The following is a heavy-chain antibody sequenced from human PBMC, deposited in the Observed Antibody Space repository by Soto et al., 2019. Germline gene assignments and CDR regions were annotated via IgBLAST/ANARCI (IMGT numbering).Heavy chain of an antibody. J-gene: IGHJ4*02. Sequence: EVQLVESGGGLVKPGGSLRLSCAASGFTFSSYSMNWVRQAPGKGLEWVSSISSSSSYIYYADSVKGRFTNSRDNAKNSLYLQMNSLRAEDTAVYYCAREHIVVVPAAHPYFDYWGQGTLVTVSS. CDR1: GFTFSSYS. D-gene: IGHD2-2*01. CDR3: AREHIVVVPAAHPYFDY. CDR2: ISSSSSYI. V-gene: IGHV3-21*01.